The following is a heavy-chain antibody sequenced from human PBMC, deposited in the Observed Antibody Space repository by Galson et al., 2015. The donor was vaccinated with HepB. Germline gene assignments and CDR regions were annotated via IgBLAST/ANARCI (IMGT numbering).Heavy chain of an antibody. Sequence: SLRLSCAASGFTFSSYAMSWVRQAPGKGLEWVSAISCSGGSKYYADSVKGRFTISRDNSKNTLYLQMNSLIAEDTAVYYCAKARPILTGRIGPFFDYWGQGTLVTVSS. J-gene: IGHJ4*02. CDR1: GFTFSSYA. V-gene: IGHV3-23*01. CDR3: AKARPILTGRIGPFFDY. D-gene: IGHD3-9*01. CDR2: ISCSGGSK.